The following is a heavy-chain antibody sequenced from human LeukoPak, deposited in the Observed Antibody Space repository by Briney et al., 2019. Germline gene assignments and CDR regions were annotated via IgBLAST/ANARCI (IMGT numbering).Heavy chain of an antibody. D-gene: IGHD6-19*01. CDR2: IYYSGST. V-gene: IGHV4-59*08. J-gene: IGHJ4*02. Sequence: SETLSLTCTVSGGSISSYYWSWIRQPPGKGLEWIGYIYYSGSTNYNPSLKSRDTISVDTSKNQFSLKLSSVTAADTAVYYCARRGYSSGSYYIDYWGQGTLVTVSS. CDR3: ARRGYSSGSYYIDY. CDR1: GGSISSYY.